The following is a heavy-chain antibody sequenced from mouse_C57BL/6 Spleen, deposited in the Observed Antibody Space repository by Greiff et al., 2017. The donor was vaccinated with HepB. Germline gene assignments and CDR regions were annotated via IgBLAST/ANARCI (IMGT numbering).Heavy chain of an antibody. CDR3: ARSTYDYDEAMDY. V-gene: IGHV5-17*01. CDR2: ISSGSSTI. CDR1: GFTFSDYG. D-gene: IGHD2-4*01. Sequence: EVKLQESGGGLVKPGGSLKLSCAASGFTFSDYGMHWVRQAPEKGLEWVAYISSGSSTIYYADTVKGRFTISRDNAKNTLFLQMTSLRSEDTAMYYCARSTYDYDEAMDYWGQGTSVTVSS. J-gene: IGHJ4*01.